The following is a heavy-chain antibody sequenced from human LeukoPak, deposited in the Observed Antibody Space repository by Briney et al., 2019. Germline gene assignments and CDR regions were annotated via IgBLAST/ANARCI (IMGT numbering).Heavy chain of an antibody. V-gene: IGHV3-33*01. Sequence: GGSLRLSCAASGFTFSSYGMHWVRQAPGKGLGWVAVIWYDGSNKYYADSVKGRFTISRDNSKNTLYLQMNSLRAEDTAVYYCARDRYYGSGSYYYYYGMDVWGQGTTVTVSS. J-gene: IGHJ6*02. CDR1: GFTFSSYG. CDR3: ARDRYYGSGSYYYYYGMDV. D-gene: IGHD3-10*01. CDR2: IWYDGSNK.